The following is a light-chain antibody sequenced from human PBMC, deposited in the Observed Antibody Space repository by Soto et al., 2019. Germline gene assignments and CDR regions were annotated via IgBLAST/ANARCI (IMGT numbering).Light chain of an antibody. J-gene: IGKJ1*01. Sequence: DIQMNQSPSSLSASVGDRVTITCRASQSISSYLNWYQQKPGKAPKLLIYAASSLQSGVPSRFSGSGSGTDFTLTISSLQPEDVATYYCQQSYSTPWTFGQGTKVDI. CDR1: QSISSY. V-gene: IGKV1-39*01. CDR3: QQSYSTPWT. CDR2: AAS.